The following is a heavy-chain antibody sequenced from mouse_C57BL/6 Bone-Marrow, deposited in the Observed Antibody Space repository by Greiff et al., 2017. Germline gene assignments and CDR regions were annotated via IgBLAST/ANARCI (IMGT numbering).Heavy chain of an antibody. V-gene: IGHV3-8*01. CDR2: ISYIGST. CDR1: GYSITSYY. Sequence: EVHLVESGPGLAKPSPSLSLSCSVSGYSITSYYWNWIRQFPGNKLEYMGYISYIGSTYYNPSLISRISITRDTSKNQYYQQLNSVTTEDTATYYCARRYYYGSSRYFDYWGQGTTLTVSS. J-gene: IGHJ2*01. CDR3: ARRYYYGSSRYFDY. D-gene: IGHD1-1*01.